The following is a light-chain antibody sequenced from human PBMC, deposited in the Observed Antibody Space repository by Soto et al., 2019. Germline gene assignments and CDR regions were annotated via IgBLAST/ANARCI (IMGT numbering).Light chain of an antibody. CDR2: ENN. Sequence: QSVLTQPPSVSAAPGQKVTISCSGSSSNIGKNFVSWYRQFPGTAPKVLIYENNKRLSGIPDRFSGSKSGTSVTLGITGLQTGDEAFYYCASWDSSLYGVVFGGGTKLTVL. J-gene: IGLJ2*01. CDR3: ASWDSSLYGVV. V-gene: IGLV1-51*02. CDR1: SSNIGKNF.